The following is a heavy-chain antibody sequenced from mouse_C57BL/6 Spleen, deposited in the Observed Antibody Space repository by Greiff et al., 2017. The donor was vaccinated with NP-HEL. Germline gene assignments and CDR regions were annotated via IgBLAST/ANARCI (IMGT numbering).Heavy chain of an antibody. CDR1: GYTFTSYW. CDR3: AGGGMITTEVRYYFDY. Sequence: QVQLQQPGAELVKPGASVKLSCKASGYTFTSYWMQWVKQRPGQGLEWIGEIDPSDSYTNYNQKFKGKATLTVDTSSSTAYMQLSSLTSEESAVYYCAGGGMITTEVRYYFDYWGQGTTLAVSS. V-gene: IGHV1-50*01. J-gene: IGHJ2*01. D-gene: IGHD2-4*01. CDR2: IDPSDSYT.